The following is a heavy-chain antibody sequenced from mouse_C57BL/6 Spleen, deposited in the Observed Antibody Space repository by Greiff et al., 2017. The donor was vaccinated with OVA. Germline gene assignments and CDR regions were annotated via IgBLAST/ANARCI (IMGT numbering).Heavy chain of an antibody. J-gene: IGHJ4*01. D-gene: IGHD3-2*01. CDR1: GYAFSSYW. CDR3: ARTSVDSKPSMDY. CDR2: IYPGDGDT. Sequence: VQLVESGAELVKPGASVKISCKASGYAFSSYWMNWVKQRPGKGLEWIGQIYPGDGDTNYNGKFKGKATLTADKSSSTAYMQLSSLTSEDSAVYFCARTSVDSKPSMDYWGQGTSVTVSS. V-gene: IGHV1-80*01.